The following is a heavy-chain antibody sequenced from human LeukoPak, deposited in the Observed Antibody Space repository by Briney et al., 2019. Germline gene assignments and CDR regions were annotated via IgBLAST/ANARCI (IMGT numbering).Heavy chain of an antibody. CDR3: ARDPLYCSSTSCYSFDI. D-gene: IGHD2-2*01. CDR2: IYSGGST. CDR1: GFTVSSNY. Sequence: GGSLRLSCAASGFTVSSNYMSWVRQAPGKGLEWVSVIYSGGSTYYADSVKGRFTISRDNSKNTLYLQMNSLRAEDTAVYYCARDPLYCSSTSCYSFDIWGQGTMVTVSS. V-gene: IGHV3-53*01. J-gene: IGHJ3*02.